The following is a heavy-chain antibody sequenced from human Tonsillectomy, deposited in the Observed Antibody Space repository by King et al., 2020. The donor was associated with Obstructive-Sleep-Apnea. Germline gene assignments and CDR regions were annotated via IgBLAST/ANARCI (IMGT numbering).Heavy chain of an antibody. CDR1: GGSISSYY. J-gene: IGHJ4*02. D-gene: IGHD3-3*01. Sequence: QVQLQESGPGLVKPSETLSLTCTVSGGSISSYYWSWIRQPPGKGLEWVGYIYYSGSTNYNPSLKSRVTISVDTSKNQFSLKLSSVTAADTAVYYCAREDGYYIDYWGQGTLVTVSS. CDR2: IYYSGST. V-gene: IGHV4-59*01. CDR3: AREDGYYIDY.